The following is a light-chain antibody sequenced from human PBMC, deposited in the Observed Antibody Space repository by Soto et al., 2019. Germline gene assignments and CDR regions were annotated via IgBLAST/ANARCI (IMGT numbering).Light chain of an antibody. J-gene: IGKJ4*01. CDR3: QQYGSSPPKLT. CDR1: QSGSSSY. Sequence: EIVLTQSPATLSLSPGERATLSCRASQSGSSSYLAWYQQKTGQATRLLIYGASSRATGIPDRFSGSGSVTYFTLNSSRLEPEDFAVYYWQQYGSSPPKLTFGGGTKVDI. V-gene: IGKV3-20*01. CDR2: GAS.